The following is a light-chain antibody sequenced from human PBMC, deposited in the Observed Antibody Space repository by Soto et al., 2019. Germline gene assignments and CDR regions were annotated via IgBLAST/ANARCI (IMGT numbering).Light chain of an antibody. V-gene: IGKV3-20*01. CDR3: HQYASSPQT. CDR1: QSVPSNY. CDR2: GAS. Sequence: EIVLTQSPGTLSLSPGERATLSCRASQSVPSNYLAWYQQKPGQAPRLLIYGASSRATGIPDRFSGSGSGTDFTLTISRLEPEDFVVYYCHQYASSPQTFGQGTKVEIK. J-gene: IGKJ1*01.